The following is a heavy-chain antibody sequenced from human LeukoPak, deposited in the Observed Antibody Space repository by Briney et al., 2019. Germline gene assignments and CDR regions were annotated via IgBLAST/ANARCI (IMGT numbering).Heavy chain of an antibody. CDR1: GFTFSSYA. CDR2: ISGSGGST. J-gene: IGHJ4*02. V-gene: IGHV3-23*01. Sequence: QPGGSLRLSCAASGFTFSSYAMSWVRQAPGKGLEWVSAISGSGGSTYYADSVKGRFTISRDNAKNSLYLQMNSLRAEDTAVYYCAGGGYSGYVFDYWGQGTLVTVSS. D-gene: IGHD5-12*01. CDR3: AGGGYSGYVFDY.